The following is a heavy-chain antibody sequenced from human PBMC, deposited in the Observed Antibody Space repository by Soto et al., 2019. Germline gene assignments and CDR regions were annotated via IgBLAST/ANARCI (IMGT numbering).Heavy chain of an antibody. V-gene: IGHV1-8*01. Sequence: QVQLVQSGAEVKKPGASVKVSCKASGYTFTSYDINWVRQATGQGLEWMGWMNPNSGNTGYAQKFQGRVTMTRNTSISTAYMELSSLRSEDTAVYYCARPARLYSSSWYNRYYYYYMDVWGKGTTVTVSS. CDR2: MNPNSGNT. CDR3: ARPARLYSSSWYNRYYYYYMDV. CDR1: GYTFTSYD. J-gene: IGHJ6*03. D-gene: IGHD6-13*01.